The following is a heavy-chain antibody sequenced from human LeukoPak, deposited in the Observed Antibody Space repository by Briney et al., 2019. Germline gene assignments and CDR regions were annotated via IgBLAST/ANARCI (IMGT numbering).Heavy chain of an antibody. CDR1: GGSISSSSYY. CDR3: ARDCGVSATGVDY. V-gene: IGHV4-39*07. CDR2: IYYSGST. J-gene: IGHJ4*02. D-gene: IGHD2-15*01. Sequence: SETLSLTCTVSGGSISSSSYYWGWIRQPPGKGLEWIGSIYYSGSTYYNPSLKSRVTISADTSKNQFSLNLSFVTAADTAMYFCARDCGVSATGVDYWGQGTLVTVSS.